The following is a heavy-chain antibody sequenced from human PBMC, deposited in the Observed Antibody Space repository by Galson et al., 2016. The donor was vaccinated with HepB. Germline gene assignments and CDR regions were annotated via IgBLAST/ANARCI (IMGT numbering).Heavy chain of an antibody. Sequence: SLRLSCAASGFTFNSYGMHWVRQAPGKGLEWVALVWYDEINKFYRDSVKGRFTISRDNSKNTLYLQMNNLRAEDTAVYYCASGTTMTPAYFDYWGQGTLVTASS. CDR3: ASGTTMTPAYFDY. CDR1: GFTFNSYG. V-gene: IGHV3-33*01. J-gene: IGHJ4*02. D-gene: IGHD4-17*01. CDR2: VWYDEINK.